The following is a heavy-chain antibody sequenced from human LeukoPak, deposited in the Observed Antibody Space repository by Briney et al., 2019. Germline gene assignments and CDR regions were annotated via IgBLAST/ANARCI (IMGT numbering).Heavy chain of an antibody. CDR2: IYYSGTT. D-gene: IGHD6-13*01. CDR3: ARGGQQLLR. J-gene: IGHJ4*02. V-gene: IGHV4-59*11. CDR1: GGSISSHY. Sequence: SETLSLTCTVSGGSISSHYWSWIRQPPGKGLEWIGYIYYSGTTNYNPSLKSRVTISVDTSKNQFSLKLSSVTAADTAVYYCARGGQQLLRWGQGTLVTVSS.